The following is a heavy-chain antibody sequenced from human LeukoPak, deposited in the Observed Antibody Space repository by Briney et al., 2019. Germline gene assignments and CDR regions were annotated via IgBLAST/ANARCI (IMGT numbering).Heavy chain of an antibody. CDR3: ARVGLVGATLIDY. V-gene: IGHV1-69*02. CDR2: IIPILGIA. J-gene: IGHJ4*02. Sequence: SVKVSCKASGGTFSSYTISWVRQGPGQGLEWMGRIIPILGIANYAQKFQGRVTITADKSTSTAYMELSSLRSEDTAVYYCARVGLVGATLIDYWGQGTLVTVSS. D-gene: IGHD1-26*01. CDR1: GGTFSSYT.